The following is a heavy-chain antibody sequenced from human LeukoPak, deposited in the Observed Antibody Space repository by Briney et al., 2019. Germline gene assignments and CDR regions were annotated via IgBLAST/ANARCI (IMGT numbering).Heavy chain of an antibody. CDR2: ISSSSSYI. CDR3: ARGRMVRGVSFDY. D-gene: IGHD3-10*01. CDR1: GFTFSSYS. V-gene: IGHV3-21*01. J-gene: IGHJ4*02. Sequence: GGSLRLSCAASGFTFSSYSMNWVRQAPGKGLEWVSSISSSSSYIYYADSVKGRFTISRDNAKNPLYLQMNSLRAEDTAVYYCARGRMVRGVSFDYWGQGTLVTVSS.